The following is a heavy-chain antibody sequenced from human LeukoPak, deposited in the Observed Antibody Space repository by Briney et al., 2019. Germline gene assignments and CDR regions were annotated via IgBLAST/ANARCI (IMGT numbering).Heavy chain of an antibody. J-gene: IGHJ4*02. Sequence: SETLSLTCTVSGASISSYYWSWIRQPAGKGLEFIGRIYTTGRTNYNPSLKSRVSMSVDTSKNKFSLELRSVTAADTAVYFCARAGYTISSYRFDYWGQGALVTVSS. V-gene: IGHV4-4*07. CDR3: ARAGYTISSYRFDY. D-gene: IGHD3-16*02. CDR1: GASISSYY. CDR2: IYTTGRT.